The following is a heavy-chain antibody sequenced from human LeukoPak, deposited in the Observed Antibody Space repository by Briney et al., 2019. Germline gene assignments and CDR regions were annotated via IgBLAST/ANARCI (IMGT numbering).Heavy chain of an antibody. CDR1: GFTVSSNY. D-gene: IGHD1-26*01. J-gene: IGHJ4*02. V-gene: IGHV3-53*04. Sequence: GGSLRLSCAASGFTVSSNYMSWVRQAPGKGLEWVSVIYSGGSTYYADSVEGRFTISRHNSKNTLYLQMNSLRAEDTAVYYCAKEIGPWSSGATGGLDYWGQGTLVTVSS. CDR2: IYSGGST. CDR3: AKEIGPWSSGATGGLDY.